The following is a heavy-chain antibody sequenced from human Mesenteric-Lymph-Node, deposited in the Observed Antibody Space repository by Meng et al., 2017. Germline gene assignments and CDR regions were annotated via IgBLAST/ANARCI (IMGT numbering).Heavy chain of an antibody. D-gene: IGHD2-8*02. CDR2: IIHGGSP. CDR1: GGSLSGAY. V-gene: IGHV4-34*12. CDR3: ARRPTGIDY. J-gene: IGHJ4*02. Sequence: QVQLQPCGAGLLKPSVPLSPPCAVNGGSLSGAYWNWIRQPPGKGLEWIGEIIHGGSPSYNPSLKSRVTISIDTSKNQLSLMLSSVTAADTAVYYCARRPTGIDYWGQGTLVTVSS.